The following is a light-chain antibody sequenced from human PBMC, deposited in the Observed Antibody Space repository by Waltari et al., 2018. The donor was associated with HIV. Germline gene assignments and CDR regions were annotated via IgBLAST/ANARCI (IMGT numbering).Light chain of an antibody. CDR2: SDI. J-gene: IGLJ2*01. CDR1: RSNIGAGYF. V-gene: IGLV1-40*01. Sequence: QSALTQPPSVSGAPGQRVTISCTGNRSNIGAGYFVHWYQHLPGTAPNLLVSSDINRPSGVPDRFSGSKSGTPASLVITGLQAEDEADYYCQSYDSSLRASVFGGGTKLTVL. CDR3: QSYDSSLRASV.